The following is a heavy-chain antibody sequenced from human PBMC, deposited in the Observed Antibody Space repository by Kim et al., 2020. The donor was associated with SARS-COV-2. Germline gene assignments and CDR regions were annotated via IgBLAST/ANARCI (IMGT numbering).Heavy chain of an antibody. J-gene: IGHJ5*02. V-gene: IGHV1-2*02. D-gene: IGHD3-3*01. CDR2: INPNSGGT. CDR3: ARTPLLEWLLYWFGP. Sequence: ASVKVSCKASGYTFTGYYMHWVRQAPGQGLEWMGWINPNSGGTNYAQKFQGRVTMTRDTSISTAYMELSRLRSDDTAVYYCARTPLLEWLLYWFGPWGQGNLVTVSS. CDR1: GYTFTGYY.